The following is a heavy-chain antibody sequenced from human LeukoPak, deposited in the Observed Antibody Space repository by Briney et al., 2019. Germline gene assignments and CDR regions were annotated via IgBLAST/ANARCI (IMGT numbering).Heavy chain of an antibody. CDR3: ARAVGATIDY. J-gene: IGHJ4*02. CDR2: IYYSGST. CDR1: GGSISSSSYY. D-gene: IGHD1-26*01. Sequence: SETLSLTCTVSGGSISSSSYYWGWIRQPPGKGLEWIGYIYYSGSTNYNPSLKSRVTISVDTSKNQFSLKLSSVAAADTAVYYCARAVGATIDYWGQGTLVTVSS. V-gene: IGHV4-61*05.